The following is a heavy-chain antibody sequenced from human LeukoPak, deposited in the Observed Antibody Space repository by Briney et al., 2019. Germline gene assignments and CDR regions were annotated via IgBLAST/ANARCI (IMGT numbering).Heavy chain of an antibody. CDR2: INPNSGDT. D-gene: IGHD2-21*01. CDR1: GYTFTGYF. Sequence: ASVKVSCKASGYTFTGYFIHWVRQAPGQGLEWMGWINPNSGDTNYAQKFQGRVTMTRDTSISTAYMEVGSLRSDDTAVYYCARDPPTSDSNAFEIWGQGTMVTVSS. V-gene: IGHV1-2*02. CDR3: ARDPPTSDSNAFEI. J-gene: IGHJ3*02.